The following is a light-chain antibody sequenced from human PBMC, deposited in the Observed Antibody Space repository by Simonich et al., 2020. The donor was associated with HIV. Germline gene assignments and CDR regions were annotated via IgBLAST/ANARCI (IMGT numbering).Light chain of an antibody. V-gene: IGKV1-5*01. CDR1: QSISNY. CDR2: AAS. J-gene: IGKJ4*01. CDR3: QQYNSYSMLT. Sequence: DIQMTQSPSSLSASVGDRVTITCRTSQSISNYLNWYQQKPGKAPKLLIYAASNLQSGVPSRFSGSGSGTEFTLTISSLQPDDFATYYCQQYNSYSMLTFGGGTKVEIK.